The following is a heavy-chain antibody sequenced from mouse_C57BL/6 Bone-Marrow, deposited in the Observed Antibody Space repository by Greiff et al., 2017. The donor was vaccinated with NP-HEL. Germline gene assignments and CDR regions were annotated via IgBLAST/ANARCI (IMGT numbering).Heavy chain of an antibody. CDR1: GYTFTDYY. CDR2: IGPGSGST. D-gene: IGHD1-1*01. CDR3: ARSRDLLRSLYWYFDV. Sequence: QVQLQQSGAELVKPGASVKISCKASGYTFTDYYINWVKQRPGPGLEWIGKIGPGSGSTYYNEKFKGKATLTADKSSSTAYMQLSSLTSEDSAVYFCARSRDLLRSLYWYFDVWGTGTTVTVSS. V-gene: IGHV1-77*01. J-gene: IGHJ1*03.